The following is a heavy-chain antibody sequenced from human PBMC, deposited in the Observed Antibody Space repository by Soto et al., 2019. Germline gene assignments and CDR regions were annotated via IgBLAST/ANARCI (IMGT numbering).Heavy chain of an antibody. V-gene: IGHV3-30*18. J-gene: IGHJ2*01. CDR1: GFTFSSYG. CDR2: ISNVGSNK. Sequence: QVQLVESGGGVVQPGRSLRLSCAASGFTFSSYGMHWVRQAPGKGLERVAAISNVGSNKYYADSVKGRFTISRDNSNKTLYLQINSLSGEDTAVFYCAKDAEYSSGYYVNGHFDLWGRGTLVTVSS. D-gene: IGHD6-19*01. CDR3: AKDAEYSSGYYVNGHFDL.